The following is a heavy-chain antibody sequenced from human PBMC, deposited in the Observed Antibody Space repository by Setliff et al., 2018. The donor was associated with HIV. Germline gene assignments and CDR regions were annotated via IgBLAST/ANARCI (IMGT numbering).Heavy chain of an antibody. V-gene: IGHV4-61*02. Sequence: KTSETLSLTCTVSGASLNSGSYFWSWVRQPAGKGLEWIGRIYTSGDTNYNPSLKSRVTILVDPSKNQFSLRLSSVTAADTAVYYCAREKTVDYYDSIDAFDIWGQGTMVTVSS. CDR1: GASLNSGSYF. CDR2: IYTSGDT. J-gene: IGHJ3*02. D-gene: IGHD3-22*01. CDR3: AREKTVDYYDSIDAFDI.